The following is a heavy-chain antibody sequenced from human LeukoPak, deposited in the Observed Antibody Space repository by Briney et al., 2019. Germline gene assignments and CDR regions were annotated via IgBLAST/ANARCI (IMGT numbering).Heavy chain of an antibody. V-gene: IGHV3-23*01. CDR3: AKDYIVVVPAAMGTDGMDV. CDR1: RFTISSYA. D-gene: IGHD2-2*01. Sequence: PGGSLRLSCAASRFTISSYAISWVRQAPGKGLEWVSAISGSGGSTYYADSVKGRFTISRDNSKNTLYLQMNSLRAEDTAVYYCAKDYIVVVPAAMGTDGMDVWGKGTTVTVSS. J-gene: IGHJ6*04. CDR2: ISGSGGST.